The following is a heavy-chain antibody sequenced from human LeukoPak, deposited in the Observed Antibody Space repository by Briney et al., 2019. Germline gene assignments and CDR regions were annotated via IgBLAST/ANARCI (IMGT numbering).Heavy chain of an antibody. V-gene: IGHV1-18*01. Sequence: ASVKVSCKASGYTFTSYGISWVRQAPGQGLEWMGWISAYNGNTNYAQKLQGRVTMTTDTSTSTVYMELSSLRSEDTAVYYCARVANSYDSSGYYNYWGQGTLVTVSS. D-gene: IGHD3-22*01. CDR3: ARVANSYDSSGYYNY. J-gene: IGHJ4*02. CDR2: ISAYNGNT. CDR1: GYTFTSYG.